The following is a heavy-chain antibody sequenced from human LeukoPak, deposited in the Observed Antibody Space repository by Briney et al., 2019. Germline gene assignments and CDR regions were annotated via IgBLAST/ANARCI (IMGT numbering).Heavy chain of an antibody. V-gene: IGHV4-34*01. CDR1: GGSFSGYY. Sequence: SETLSLTCAVYGGSFSGYYWSWIRRPPGKGLEWIGEINHNGSTNYNPSLKSRVTISVDTSKNQFSLKLSSVTAADTAVYYCARGRGSSGWFDAFDIWGQGTMVTVSS. CDR3: ARGRGSSGWFDAFDI. D-gene: IGHD6-19*01. CDR2: INHNGST. J-gene: IGHJ3*02.